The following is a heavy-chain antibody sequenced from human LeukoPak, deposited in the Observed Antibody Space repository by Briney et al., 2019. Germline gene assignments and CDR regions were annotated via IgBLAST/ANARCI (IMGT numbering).Heavy chain of an antibody. CDR3: AKDRHLVSRGIAAAFNKPIYYFDY. CDR1: GFTFSSYG. D-gene: IGHD6-13*01. CDR2: TSYDGSNK. Sequence: GGSLRLSCAASGFTFSSYGMHWVRQAPGKGLEWVAVTSYDGSNKYYADSVKGRFTISRDNSKNTLYLQMNSLRAEDTAVYYCAKDRHLVSRGIAAAFNKPIYYFDYWGQGTLVTVSS. J-gene: IGHJ4*02. V-gene: IGHV3-30*18.